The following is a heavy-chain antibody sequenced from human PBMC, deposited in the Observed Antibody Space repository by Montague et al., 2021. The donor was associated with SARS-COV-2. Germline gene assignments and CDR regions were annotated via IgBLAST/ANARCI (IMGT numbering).Heavy chain of an antibody. CDR2: IHHTGIT. Sequence: SETLSLTCAVSGASVSSINWWTWVRQPPGRGLEWIAEIHHTGITNFNPSLRSRVSISLDTSRNQFSLKLSSVTAADTAVYYCARGRTGTTFYYYYYYGMDVWGQGTTVTVSS. V-gene: IGHV4-4*02. CDR1: GASVSSINW. CDR3: ARGRTGTTFYYYYYYGMDV. J-gene: IGHJ6*02. D-gene: IGHD1-7*01.